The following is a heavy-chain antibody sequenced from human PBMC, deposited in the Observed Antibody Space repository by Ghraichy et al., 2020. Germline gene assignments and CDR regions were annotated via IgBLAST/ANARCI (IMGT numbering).Heavy chain of an antibody. CDR1: GFTVSSNY. CDR2: IYSGGST. CDR3: ASVVVTTLRTGGWFDP. J-gene: IGHJ5*02. D-gene: IGHD2-21*02. V-gene: IGHV3-53*01. Sequence: GGSLRLSCAASGFTVSSNYMSWVRQAPGKGLEWVSVIYSGGSTYYADSVKGRFTISRDNSKNTLYLQMNSLRAEDTAVYYCASVVVTTLRTGGWFDPWGQGTLVTVSS.